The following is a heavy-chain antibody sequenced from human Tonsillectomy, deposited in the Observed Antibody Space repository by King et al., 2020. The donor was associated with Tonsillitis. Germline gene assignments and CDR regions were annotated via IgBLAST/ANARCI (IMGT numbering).Heavy chain of an antibody. Sequence: QLVQSGAEVKKPGSSVKVSCKASGGTFSSYAISWVRQAPGQGLEWMGGIIPIFGTPNYAQNFQGRVTITADESTSTAYMELNSLRSDDTAVYYCTGGLNWFDPWGQGTLVTVSS. CDR3: TGGLNWFDP. V-gene: IGHV1-69*01. CDR1: GGTFSSYA. D-gene: IGHD7-27*01. J-gene: IGHJ5*02. CDR2: IIPIFGTP.